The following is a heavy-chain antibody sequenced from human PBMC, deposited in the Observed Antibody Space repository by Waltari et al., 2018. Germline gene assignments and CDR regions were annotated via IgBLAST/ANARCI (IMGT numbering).Heavy chain of an antibody. CDR1: GFTFSSYA. J-gene: IGHJ4*02. D-gene: IGHD3-3*01. CDR2: IYSGGST. Sequence: EVQLLESGGGLVQPGGSLRLSCAASGFTFSSYAMSWVRQAPGKGLEWVSVIYSGGSTYYADSVKGRLTISRDNSKNRLYQQMNSLRAEETAVYYCAKGSRFLEWLFPFDYWGQGTLVTVSS. CDR3: AKGSRFLEWLFPFDY. V-gene: IGHV3-23*03.